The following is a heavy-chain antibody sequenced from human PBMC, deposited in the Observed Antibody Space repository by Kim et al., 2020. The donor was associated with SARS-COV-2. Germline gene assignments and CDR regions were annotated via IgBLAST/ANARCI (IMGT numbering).Heavy chain of an antibody. CDR3: AKDPSSRYAFDI. CDR2: ISYDGSNK. D-gene: IGHD6-13*01. Sequence: GGSLRLSCAASGFTFSSYGMHWVRQAPGKGLEWVAVISYDGSNKYYADSVKGRFTISRDNSKNTLYLKMNSLRAEDTAVYYCAKDPSSRYAFDIWGQGTMVTVSS. J-gene: IGHJ3*02. V-gene: IGHV3-30*18. CDR1: GFTFSSYG.